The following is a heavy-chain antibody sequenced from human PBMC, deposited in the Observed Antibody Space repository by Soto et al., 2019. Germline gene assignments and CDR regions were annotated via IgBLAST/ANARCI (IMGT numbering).Heavy chain of an antibody. D-gene: IGHD4-4*01. V-gene: IGHV1-69*01. J-gene: IGHJ4*01. Sequence: QGQLVQSGAEVKTPGSSVQVSCTASGGIFTRYDIRWVRQAPGHGLEWMGAIIPIFGTANYAQKFQGRVTITADATTSTAYMELSSLRSEDTAMYYGAINAVRDVSTFAYWGHGTLVTVSS. CDR1: GGIFTRYD. CDR2: IIPIFGTA. CDR3: AINAVRDVSTFAY.